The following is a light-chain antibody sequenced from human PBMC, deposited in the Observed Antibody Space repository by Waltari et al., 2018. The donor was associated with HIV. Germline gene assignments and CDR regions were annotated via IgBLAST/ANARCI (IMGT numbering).Light chain of an antibody. J-gene: IGLJ3*02. Sequence: QSALTQPRSVSGSPGQSVTISCTGTSSDVGGYNYASWSQQHPGKAPKLMIYDVSKRPSGVPDRFSGSKSGNTASLTISGLQAEDEADYYCCSYAGSYTFWVFGGGTKLTV. CDR1: SSDVGGYNY. V-gene: IGLV2-11*01. CDR3: CSYAGSYTFWV. CDR2: DVS.